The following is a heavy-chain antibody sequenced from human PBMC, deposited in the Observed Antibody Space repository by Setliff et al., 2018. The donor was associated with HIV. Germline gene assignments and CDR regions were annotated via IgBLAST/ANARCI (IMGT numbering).Heavy chain of an antibody. CDR1: GGSISSSSYY. CDR2: VYYSGST. CDR3: ARDEGLWFGAKRNWFDP. J-gene: IGHJ5*02. V-gene: IGHV4-39*07. Sequence: PSETLSLTCIVSGGSISSSSYYWGWIRQPPGKGLEWIGTVYYSGSTYYNPSLKSRVTISVDTSENQFSLKLSSVTAADTAVYYCARDEGLWFGAKRNWFDPWGQGTLVTVSS. D-gene: IGHD3-10*01.